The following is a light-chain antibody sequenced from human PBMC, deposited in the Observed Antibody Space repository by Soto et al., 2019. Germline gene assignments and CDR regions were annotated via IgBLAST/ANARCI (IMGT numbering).Light chain of an antibody. CDR2: EVR. V-gene: IGLV2-14*01. J-gene: IGLJ1*01. Sequence: QSALTQPASVSGSPGQSITISCTGTSSDIGGYNYVSWYQQYPGKAPKVMIYEVRNRPSGVPDRFSGSKSGNTASLTISGLQAEDEADYYCCSYAGTFYVFGTGTKVTVL. CDR1: SSDIGGYNY. CDR3: CSYAGTFYV.